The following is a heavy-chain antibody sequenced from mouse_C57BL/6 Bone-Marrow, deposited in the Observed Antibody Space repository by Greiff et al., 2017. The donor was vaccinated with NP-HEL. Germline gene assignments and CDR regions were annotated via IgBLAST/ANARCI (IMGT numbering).Heavy chain of an antibody. D-gene: IGHD1-1*01. CDR1: GYAFTNYL. V-gene: IGHV1-54*01. Sequence: QVQLQQSGAELVRPGTSVKVSCKASGYAFTNYLIEWVKQRPGQGLEWIGVINPGSGGTNYNEKFKGKATLTADKSSSTAYMQLSSLTSEDSAVYFCARSLITTVVHWYFEVWGTGTTVTVSS. CDR2: INPGSGGT. CDR3: ARSLITTVVHWYFEV. J-gene: IGHJ1*03.